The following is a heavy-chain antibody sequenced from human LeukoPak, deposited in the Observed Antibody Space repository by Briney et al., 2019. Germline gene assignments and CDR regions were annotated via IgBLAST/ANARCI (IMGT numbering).Heavy chain of an antibody. CDR3: SGRDSSRNPWAY. Sequence: PGGSLRLSCAASGFTFDNFWMNWARLAPGRGLEWLANIRPDGSDKYYVDSVKGRFTISRDNGKNLVYLEMNSLRVEDTAVYYCSGRDSSRNPWAYWGQGTLVSVSS. D-gene: IGHD2-2*01. V-gene: IGHV3-7*01. J-gene: IGHJ4*02. CDR1: GFTFDNFW. CDR2: IRPDGSDK.